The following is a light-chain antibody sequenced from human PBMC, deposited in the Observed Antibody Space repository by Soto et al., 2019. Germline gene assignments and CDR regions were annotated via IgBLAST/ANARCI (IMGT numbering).Light chain of an antibody. CDR2: ANN. V-gene: IGLV1-40*01. Sequence: QSALTQPPSVSGAPGQRVTITCTGSSSNIGANYDVHWYQHLPGAAPKLLIYANNIRPSGVPDRFSGSRSGITASLAIAGLQAEDEANYFCQSYDTDSVVLGGGTKLTV. CDR1: SSNIGANYD. J-gene: IGLJ2*01. CDR3: QSYDTDSVV.